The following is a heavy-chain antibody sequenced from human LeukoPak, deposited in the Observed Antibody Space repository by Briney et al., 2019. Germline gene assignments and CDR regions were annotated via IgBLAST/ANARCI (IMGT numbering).Heavy chain of an antibody. J-gene: IGHJ4*02. CDR1: GFTFSHYY. V-gene: IGHV3-7*01. Sequence: GGPLRLSCAASGFTFSHYYMTWVRQPPGKGLEWVANIKPDGSEIWCVDSVKGRFTISRDNGRNSLYLQMDSLRVEDTAVYYCARSVLPGTIQWSLDYWGRGALVTVSS. CDR3: ARSVLPGTIQWSLDY. D-gene: IGHD2-2*02. CDR2: IKPDGSEI.